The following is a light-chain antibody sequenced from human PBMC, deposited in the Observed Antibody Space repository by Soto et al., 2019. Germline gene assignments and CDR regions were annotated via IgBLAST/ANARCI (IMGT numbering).Light chain of an antibody. J-gene: IGKJ5*01. CDR3: MQSTQLPPT. V-gene: IGKV2D-29*02. Sequence: DIVMTQAPLSLRVRPGEPASISFRSSQSLLHITGETFLFWYLQKPGQSPQLLIYEVSTRVSGVPDRFSGSGSGTDFTLEISRVETDDVGIYYCMQSTQLPPTFGQGTRLEIK. CDR2: EVS. CDR1: QSLLHITGETF.